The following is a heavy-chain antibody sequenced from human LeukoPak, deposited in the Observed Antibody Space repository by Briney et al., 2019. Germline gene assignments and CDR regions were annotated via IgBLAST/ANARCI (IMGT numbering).Heavy chain of an antibody. CDR3: ARVGKRMAAAGDYYFYMDV. J-gene: IGHJ6*03. CDR2: TFYRSKWYN. V-gene: IGHV6-1*01. CDR1: GDSVSSNSAA. Sequence: SQTLSLTCAIFGDSVSSNSAAWNWIRQSPSRGFEWLGRTFYRSKWYNDYAVSMESRITIKSDTSKNQFSLQLNSVTPEDTAVYYCARVGKRMAAAGDYYFYMDVWGKGTTVTISS. D-gene: IGHD6-13*01.